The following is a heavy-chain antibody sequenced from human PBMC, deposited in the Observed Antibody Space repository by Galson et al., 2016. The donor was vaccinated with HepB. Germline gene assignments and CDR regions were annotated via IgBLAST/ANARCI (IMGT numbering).Heavy chain of an antibody. V-gene: IGHV3-33*08. J-gene: IGHJ6*04. Sequence: SLRLSCADSGFIFRSYAMNWVRQAPGKGLEWVAIIWYDENKKFYTDSVKGRFTISRDNSKNTLYLQMNSLRDEDTAVYYCARDEPYYYAMDVWGKGTTVTVSS. CDR2: IWYDENKK. CDR3: ARDEPYYYAMDV. CDR1: GFIFRSYA.